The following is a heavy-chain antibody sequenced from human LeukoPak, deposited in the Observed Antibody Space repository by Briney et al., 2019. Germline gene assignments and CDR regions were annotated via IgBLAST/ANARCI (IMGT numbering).Heavy chain of an antibody. J-gene: IGHJ5*02. Sequence: ASVKVSCKASGYTFTSYAMNWVRQAPGQGLEWMGWINTNTGNPTYAQGFTGRFVFSLDTSVSTAYLQISSLKAEDTAVYYCARGGDLTLDLARGFDPWGQGTLVTVSS. CDR1: GYTFTSYA. V-gene: IGHV7-4-1*02. CDR3: ARGGDLTLDLARGFDP. CDR2: INTNTGNP. D-gene: IGHD3-16*01.